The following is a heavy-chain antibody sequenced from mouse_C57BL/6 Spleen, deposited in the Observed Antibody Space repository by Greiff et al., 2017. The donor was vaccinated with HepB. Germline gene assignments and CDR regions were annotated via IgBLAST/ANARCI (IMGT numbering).Heavy chain of an antibody. D-gene: IGHD1-1*01. V-gene: IGHV1-7*01. Sequence: VQLQQSGAELAKPGASVKLSCKASGYTFTSYWMHWVKQRPGQGLEWIGYINPSSGYTKYNQKFKDKATLPADKSSSTAYMQLSSLTYEDSAVYYCARDYYGSSYDWYFDVWGTGTTVTVSA. CDR3: ARDYYGSSYDWYFDV. J-gene: IGHJ1*03. CDR1: GYTFTSYW. CDR2: INPSSGYT.